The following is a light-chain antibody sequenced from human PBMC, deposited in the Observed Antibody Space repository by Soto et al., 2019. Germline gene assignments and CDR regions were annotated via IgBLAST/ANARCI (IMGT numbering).Light chain of an antibody. CDR1: QSISDN. CDR3: QQYNDWPPWT. J-gene: IGKJ1*01. V-gene: IGKV3-15*01. Sequence: ETVMTQTPATLSLSPGERATLSCRASQSISDNLAWYQQKPGQAPRLIIYTASIRATGIPARFSGSGSGTEFTLTISSLQSEESAIYYCQQYNDWPPWTFGQGTKVEIK. CDR2: TAS.